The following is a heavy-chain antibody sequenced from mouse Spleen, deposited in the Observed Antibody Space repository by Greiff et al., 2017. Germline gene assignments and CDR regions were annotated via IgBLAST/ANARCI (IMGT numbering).Heavy chain of an antibody. J-gene: IGHJ1*01. Sequence: QVQLQQSGPELVKPGASVKISCKASGYSFTSYYIHWVKQRPGQGLEWIGWIYPGSGNTKYNEKFKGKATLTADTSSSTAYMQLSSLTSEDSAVYYCAREDYGSPRVWGAGTTVTVSS. CDR3: AREDYGSPRV. V-gene: IGHV1-66*01. CDR1: GYSFTSYY. D-gene: IGHD1-1*01. CDR2: IYPGSGNT.